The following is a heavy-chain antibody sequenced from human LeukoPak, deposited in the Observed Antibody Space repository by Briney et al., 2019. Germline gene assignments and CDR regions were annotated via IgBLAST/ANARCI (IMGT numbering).Heavy chain of an antibody. J-gene: IGHJ6*02. CDR3: SRYCTPTTCLQDYGMDV. D-gene: IGHD2-2*01. Sequence: PGRSLRLSCTASGFTFGDYAMSWVRQAPGKGLEWVGFIRSKAFGGTTEYAASVKGRFTISRDDSKSIASLQMNSLKTEDAAVYYCSRYCTPTTCLQDYGMDVWGHGTTVTVSS. CDR1: GFTFGDYA. V-gene: IGHV3-49*04. CDR2: IRSKAFGGTT.